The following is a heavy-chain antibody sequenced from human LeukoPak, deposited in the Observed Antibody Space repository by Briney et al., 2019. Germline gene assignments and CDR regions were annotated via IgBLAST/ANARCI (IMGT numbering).Heavy chain of an antibody. D-gene: IGHD1-26*01. CDR1: GYTSTGYY. J-gene: IGHJ4*02. CDR2: INPNSGGT. CDR3: ARVYGSYSAVDY. V-gene: IGHV1-2*02. Sequence: ASVKVSCKASGYTSTGYYMHWVRQAPGQGLEWVGWINPNSGGTNYAQKFQGRVTMTRDTSISTAYMELSRLRSDDTAVYYCARVYGSYSAVDYWGQGTLVTVSS.